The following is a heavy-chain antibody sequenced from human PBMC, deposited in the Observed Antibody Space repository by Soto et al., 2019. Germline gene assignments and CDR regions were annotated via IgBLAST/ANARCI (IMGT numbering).Heavy chain of an antibody. CDR3: ARSGGLDRDFNY. Sequence: PVEVSSKASGVNFNRESYGWVRQAPGQGLEWMGGIIPMFDTPIYAQKFQDRVTITADEATSTAYMQLSSLRSGDTAVYYCARSGGLDRDFNYWGQGCLVTVSS. CDR2: IIPMFDTP. D-gene: IGHD2-15*01. CDR1: GVNFNRES. V-gene: IGHV1-69*13. J-gene: IGHJ4*02.